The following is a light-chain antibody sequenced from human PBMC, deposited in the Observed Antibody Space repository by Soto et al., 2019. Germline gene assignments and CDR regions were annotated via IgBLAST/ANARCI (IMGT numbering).Light chain of an antibody. CDR3: QQRSNWPGT. CDR2: DAS. V-gene: IGKV3-11*01. CDR1: RSVSSY. J-gene: IGKJ1*01. Sequence: EIVLTQSPATLSLSPGERAPLSCRASRSVSSYLAWYQQKPGQAPRLLIYDASNRATGIPARFSGSGSGTDFTLTISSLEPEDFAVYYCQQRSNWPGTFGQGTKVDIK.